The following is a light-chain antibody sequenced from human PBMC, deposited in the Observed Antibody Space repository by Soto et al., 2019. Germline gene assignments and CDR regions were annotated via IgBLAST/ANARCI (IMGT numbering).Light chain of an antibody. CDR1: QSVRRS. J-gene: IGKJ2*01. CDR3: QQRSYWPPIYT. V-gene: IGKV3-11*01. Sequence: EIVLTQSPATLSLSPGERATLSCRASQSVRRSLAWYQQKPGQTPRLLIYDASNRATGIPARFSGSGSGTDFTLTISSLEPEDFVVYYCQQRSYWPPIYTFGQGTKLEIK. CDR2: DAS.